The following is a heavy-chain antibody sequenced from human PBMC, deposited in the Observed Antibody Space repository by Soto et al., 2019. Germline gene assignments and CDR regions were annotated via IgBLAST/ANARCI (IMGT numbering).Heavy chain of an antibody. Sequence: GSLRLSCAASGFTFSSYSMNWVRQAPGKGLEWVSSISSSSSYIYYADSVKGRFTISRDNAKNSLYLQMNSLRAEDTAVYYCARDVGYSSSWSRRAYGMDVWGQGXTVTVPS. J-gene: IGHJ6*02. D-gene: IGHD6-13*01. CDR3: ARDVGYSSSWSRRAYGMDV. CDR1: GFTFSSYS. CDR2: ISSSSSYI. V-gene: IGHV3-21*01.